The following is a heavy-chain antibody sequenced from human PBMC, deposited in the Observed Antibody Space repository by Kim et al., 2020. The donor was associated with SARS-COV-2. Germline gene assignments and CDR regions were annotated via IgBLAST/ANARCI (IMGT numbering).Heavy chain of an antibody. CDR3: ARGSYSSSSHAFDI. D-gene: IGHD6-6*01. J-gene: IGHJ3*02. V-gene: IGHV4-34*01. Sequence: NPPLKSRVTISVDTSKNQFSLKLSSVTAADTAVYYCARGSYSSSSHAFDIWGQGTMVTVSS.